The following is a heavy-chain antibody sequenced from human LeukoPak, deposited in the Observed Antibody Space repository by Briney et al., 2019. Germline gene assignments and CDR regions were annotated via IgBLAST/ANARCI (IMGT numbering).Heavy chain of an antibody. CDR1: GFTFSSYG. CDR2: IWYDGSNK. Sequence: GGSLRLFCAVSGFTFSSYGMHWVRQAPGKGLEWVAVIWYDGSNKYYADSVKGRFTISRDNSKNTLYLQMNSLRAEDTAVYYCARGRGLADYYDSSGSESYFDYWGQGTLVTVSS. J-gene: IGHJ4*02. D-gene: IGHD3-22*01. V-gene: IGHV3-33*08. CDR3: ARGRGLADYYDSSGSESYFDY.